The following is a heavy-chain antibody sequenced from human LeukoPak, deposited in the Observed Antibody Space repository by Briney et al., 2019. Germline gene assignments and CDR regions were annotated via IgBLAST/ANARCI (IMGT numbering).Heavy chain of an antibody. V-gene: IGHV1-69*05. CDR1: GGTFSSYT. Sequence: SVKVSCKASGGTFSSYTISWVRQAPGQGLEWMGRIIPIFGTANYAQKFQGRVTITTDESTSTAYMELSSLRSEDTAVYYCAREGGIPRRDGYNFDYWGQGTLVTVSS. CDR3: AREGGIPRRDGYNFDY. J-gene: IGHJ4*02. D-gene: IGHD5-24*01. CDR2: IIPIFGTA.